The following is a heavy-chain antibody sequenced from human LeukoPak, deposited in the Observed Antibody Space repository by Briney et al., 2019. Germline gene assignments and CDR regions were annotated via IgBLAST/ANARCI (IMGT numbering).Heavy chain of an antibody. J-gene: IGHJ4*02. CDR3: ARVGYSGSGNYYNDRGAFDY. CDR1: GYTFTSYY. D-gene: IGHD3-10*01. Sequence: ASVKVSCKASGYTFTSYYMHWVRQAPGQGLEWMGIINPSGGSTSYAQKFQGRVTMTRDTSTSTVYMELSSLRSADTAVYYCARVGYSGSGNYYNDRGAFDYWGQGTLVTVSS. V-gene: IGHV1-46*01. CDR2: INPSGGST.